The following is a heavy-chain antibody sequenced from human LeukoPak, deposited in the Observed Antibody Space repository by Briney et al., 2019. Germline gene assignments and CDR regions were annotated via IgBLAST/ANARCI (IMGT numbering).Heavy chain of an antibody. V-gene: IGHV1-69*01. J-gene: IGHJ4*02. CDR2: IIPIFGTA. CDR3: ASEGFGELPYY. CDR1: GGTFSSYA. D-gene: IGHD3-10*01. Sequence: VASVKVSCKASGGTFSSYAISWVRQAPGQGLEWMGGIIPIFGTANYAQKFQGRVTITADESTSTAYVELSSLRSEDTAVYYCASEGFGELPYYWGQGTLVTVSS.